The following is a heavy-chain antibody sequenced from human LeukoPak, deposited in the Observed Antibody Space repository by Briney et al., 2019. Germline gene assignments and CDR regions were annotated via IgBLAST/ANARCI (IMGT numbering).Heavy chain of an antibody. D-gene: IGHD6-13*01. CDR3: AKDIKGYSSSWYDY. CDR2: ISWNSGSI. J-gene: IGHJ4*02. CDR1: GFTFDDYA. V-gene: IGHV3-9*01. Sequence: GGSLRLSCAASGFTFDDYAMHWVRQAPGKGLEWVSGISWNSGSIGYADSVKGRFTISRDNAKNSLYLQMNSLRAEDTALYYCAKDIKGYSSSWYDYWGQGTLVTVSS.